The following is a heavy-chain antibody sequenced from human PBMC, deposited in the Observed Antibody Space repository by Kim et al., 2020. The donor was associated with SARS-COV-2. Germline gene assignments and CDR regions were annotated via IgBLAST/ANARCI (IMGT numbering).Heavy chain of an antibody. CDR3: ARDHLTTHNWFDP. D-gene: IGHD4-4*01. CDR2: ISSSSYI. J-gene: IGHJ5*02. CDR1: GFTFSSYS. V-gene: IGHV3-21*01. Sequence: GGSLRLSCAASGFTFSSYSMNWVRQAPGKGLEWVSSISSSSYIYYADSVKGRFTISRDNAKNSLYLQMNSLRAEDTAVYYCARDHLTTHNWFDPWGQGTLLTV.